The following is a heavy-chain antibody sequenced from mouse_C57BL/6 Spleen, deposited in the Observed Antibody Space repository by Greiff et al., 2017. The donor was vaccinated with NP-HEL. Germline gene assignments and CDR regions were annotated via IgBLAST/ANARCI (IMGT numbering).Heavy chain of an antibody. CDR2: IYPGDGDT. D-gene: IGHD3-2*02. CDR1: GYAFSSSW. J-gene: IGHJ2*01. V-gene: IGHV1-82*01. Sequence: VQLQESGPELVKPGASVKISCKASGYAFSSSWMNWVKQRPGKGLEWIGRIYPGDGDTNYNGKFKGKATLTADKSSSTAYMQLSSLTSEDSAVYFCARGKTAQALFDYWGQGTTLTVSS. CDR3: ARGKTAQALFDY.